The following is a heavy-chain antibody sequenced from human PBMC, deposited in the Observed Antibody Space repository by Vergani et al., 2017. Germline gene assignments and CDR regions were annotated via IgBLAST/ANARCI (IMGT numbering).Heavy chain of an antibody. J-gene: IGHJ3*02. CDR3: ARGPKSYCSGGSCFSVWGAFDI. V-gene: IGHV4-4*03. CDR1: GDSFRSNKW. Sequence: QVQLQESGPGLVKPPGTLSLTCAVSGDSFRSNKWWTWVRQSPGKTLEWIGEISHSGSTNYNPSLKGRVTLSLDTAKNQFSLRLSSLTDADTAVYYCARGPKSYCSGGSCFSVWGAFDIWGRGTTVTVSS. CDR2: ISHSGST. D-gene: IGHD2-15*01.